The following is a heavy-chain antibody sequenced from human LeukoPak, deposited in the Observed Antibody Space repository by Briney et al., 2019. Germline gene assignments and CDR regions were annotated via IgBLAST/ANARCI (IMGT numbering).Heavy chain of an antibody. CDR3: ARDNVGYDSSGYSGDY. V-gene: IGHV1-69*04. Sequence: ASVKVSCKASGYTFTTYGMNWVRQAPGQGLEWMGRIIPILGIANYAQKFQGRVTITADKSTSTAYMELSSLRSEDTAVYYCARDNVGYDSSGYSGDYWGQGTLVTVSS. CDR1: GYTFTTYG. CDR2: IIPILGIA. J-gene: IGHJ4*02. D-gene: IGHD3-22*01.